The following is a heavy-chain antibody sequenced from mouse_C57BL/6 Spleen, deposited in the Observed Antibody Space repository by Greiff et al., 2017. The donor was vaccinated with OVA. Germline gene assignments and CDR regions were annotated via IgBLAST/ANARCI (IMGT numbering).Heavy chain of an antibody. D-gene: IGHD2-5*01. Sequence: QVQLQQPGAELVMPGASVKLSCKASGYTFTSYWMHWVKQRPGQGLEWIGEIDPSDSYTNYNQKFKGKSTLTVDKSSSTAYMQLSSLTSEASAVYYCARTYYSNPLYFDYWGQGTTLTVSS. CDR2: IDPSDSYT. CDR3: ARTYYSNPLYFDY. J-gene: IGHJ2*01. CDR1: GYTFTSYW. V-gene: IGHV1-69*01.